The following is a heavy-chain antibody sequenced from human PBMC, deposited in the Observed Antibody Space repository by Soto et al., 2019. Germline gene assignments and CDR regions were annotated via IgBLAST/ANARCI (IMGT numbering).Heavy chain of an antibody. CDR2: IYHSGST. CDR1: GGSISSSNW. J-gene: IGHJ6*02. Sequence: QVQLQESGPGLVKPSGTLSLTCAVSGGSISSSNWWSWVRQPPGKGLEWIGEIYHSGSTNYNPSLKSRFTISVDKSKNQFSLKLSSVTAADTAVYYCARDTRGYSYGYPGYYYYGMDVWGQGTTVTVSS. D-gene: IGHD5-18*01. V-gene: IGHV4-4*02. CDR3: ARDTRGYSYGYPGYYYYGMDV.